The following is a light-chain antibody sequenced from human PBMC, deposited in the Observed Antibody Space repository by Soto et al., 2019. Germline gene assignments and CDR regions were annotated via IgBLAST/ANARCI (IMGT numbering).Light chain of an antibody. CDR2: LGS. CDR1: QSLLHSNGYNY. V-gene: IGKV2-28*01. Sequence: DIVMTQSPLSLPVTPGEPASISCRSSQSLLHSNGYNYLDWYLQKPGQSPQLLIYLGSNRDSGVPGRFSGSGSGTDFTLKISRVEAEDVGFYYCMQALQTQYTFGQGTKLEIK. CDR3: MQALQTQYT. J-gene: IGKJ2*01.